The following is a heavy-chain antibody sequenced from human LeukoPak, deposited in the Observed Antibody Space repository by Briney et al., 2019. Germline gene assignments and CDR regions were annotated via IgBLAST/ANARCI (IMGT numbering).Heavy chain of an antibody. CDR3: ARGEYQLLFSY. D-gene: IGHD2-2*01. Sequence: SQTLSLTCTVSGDSISSGNCYWSWIRQPAGKGLEWIGRIYTSGSTNYNPSLKSRVTISVDTSKNQFSLKLSSVTAADTAVYYCARGEYQLLFSYWGQGTLSPSPQ. V-gene: IGHV4-61*02. J-gene: IGHJ4*02. CDR1: GDSISSGNCY. CDR2: IYTSGST.